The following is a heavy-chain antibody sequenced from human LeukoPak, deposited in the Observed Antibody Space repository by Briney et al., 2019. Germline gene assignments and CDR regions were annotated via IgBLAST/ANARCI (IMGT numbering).Heavy chain of an antibody. CDR1: GYTFTYYG. V-gene: IGHV1-18*01. D-gene: IGHD5-18*01. J-gene: IGHJ3*01. CDR2: VSGYNGNT. CDR3: AREVDSAMVNAFDF. Sequence: APVKVSCKASGYTFTYYGINWVRLAPGQGLEWMGWVSGYNGNTRYAQNFQGRLTLTTDTSTNIAYMELMRLRSDDTAVYYCAREVDSAMVNAFDFWGQGTLVTVSS.